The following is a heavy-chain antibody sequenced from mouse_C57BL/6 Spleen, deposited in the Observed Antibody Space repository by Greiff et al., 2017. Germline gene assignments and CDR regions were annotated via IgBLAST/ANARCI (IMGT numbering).Heavy chain of an antibody. D-gene: IGHD1-1*01. Sequence: VQLQQSGAELAKPGASVKLSCKASGYTFTSYWMHWVKQRPGQGLEWIGYINPSSGYTKYKQKFKDKATLTADKSSSTAYMQLSSLTYEDSAVYYCALEITTVVAKGDYWGQGTTLTVSS. J-gene: IGHJ2*01. CDR3: ALEITTVVAKGDY. CDR1: GYTFTSYW. CDR2: INPSSGYT. V-gene: IGHV1-7*01.